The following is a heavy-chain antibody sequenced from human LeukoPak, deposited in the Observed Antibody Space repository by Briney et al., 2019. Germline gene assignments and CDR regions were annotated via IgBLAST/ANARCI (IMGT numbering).Heavy chain of an antibody. V-gene: IGHV3-30*02. D-gene: IGHD6-13*01. J-gene: IGHJ5*02. CDR1: GFTFSSYG. CDR3: AKDRRYSSSWYDWFDP. CDR2: IRYDGSNK. Sequence: HSGGSLRLSCAASGFTFSSYGMHWVRQAPGKGLEWVAFIRYDGSNKYYADSVKGRFTISRDNSKNTLYLQMNSLRAEDTAVYYCAKDRRYSSSWYDWFDPWGQGTLVTVSS.